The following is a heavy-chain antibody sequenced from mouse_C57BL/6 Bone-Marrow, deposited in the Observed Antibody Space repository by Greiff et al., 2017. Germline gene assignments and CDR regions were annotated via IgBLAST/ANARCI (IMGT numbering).Heavy chain of an antibody. Sequence: EVQLQESGAELVKPGASVKLSCTASGFNITDYYMHWVKQRTEQGLEWIGRIDPEDGETKYAPKFQGKATITADTSSNTAYLQLSSLTSEDTAVYYCARGPMEDWFAYWGQGTLVTVSA. D-gene: IGHD1-1*02. CDR1: GFNITDYY. CDR3: ARGPMEDWFAY. CDR2: IDPEDGET. V-gene: IGHV14-2*01. J-gene: IGHJ3*01.